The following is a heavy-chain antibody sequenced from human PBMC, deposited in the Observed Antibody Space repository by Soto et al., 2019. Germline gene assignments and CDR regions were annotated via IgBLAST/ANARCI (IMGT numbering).Heavy chain of an antibody. CDR3: ARRYSGYGDY. CDR2: IYFSGSA. CDR1: GGSITSYY. V-gene: IGHV4-59*08. D-gene: IGHD5-12*01. Sequence: QVQLQESGPGLVKPSETLSLTRTVSGGSITSYYWSWIRQPPGKGLEWIGYIYFSGSANYNPSLKSRVTISVDTSKNQFSLKLSSVTAADTAVYYCARRYSGYGDYWGQGTLVTVSS. J-gene: IGHJ4*02.